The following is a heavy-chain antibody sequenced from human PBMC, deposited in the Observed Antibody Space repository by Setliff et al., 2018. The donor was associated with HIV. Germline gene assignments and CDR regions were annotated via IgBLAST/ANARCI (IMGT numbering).Heavy chain of an antibody. Sequence: PGGSLRLSCKASGFSFRSYAMSWVRQAPGKGLGWVSGITGSGGNKYYADSVKGRFTISRDNAKNSLYLHMNTLRADDTAVYFCARDQIRSRYYYYYTDVWGKGTPVTVSS. D-gene: IGHD3-3*01. J-gene: IGHJ6*03. CDR3: ARDQIRSRYYYYYTDV. CDR2: ITGSGGNK. CDR1: GFSFRSYA. V-gene: IGHV3-23*01.